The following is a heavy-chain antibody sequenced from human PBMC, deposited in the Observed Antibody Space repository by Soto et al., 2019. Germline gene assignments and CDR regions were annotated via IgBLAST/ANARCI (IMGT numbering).Heavy chain of an antibody. CDR1: GDSISSYH. CDR2: IHSSGST. D-gene: IGHD6-13*01. Sequence: SETLSLTCVVSGDSISSYHWSWIRQSAGKGPEWIGRIHSSGSTQYNPSLKSRVTMSVDMSKNQFSLRVTSVSAADTAIYYCARGIAALTWYWLDPWGQGALVTVYS. CDR3: ARGIAALTWYWLDP. J-gene: IGHJ5*02. V-gene: IGHV4-4*07.